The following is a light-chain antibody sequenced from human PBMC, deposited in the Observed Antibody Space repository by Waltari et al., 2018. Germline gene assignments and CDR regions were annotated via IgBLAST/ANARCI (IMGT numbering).Light chain of an antibody. J-gene: IGKJ4*01. CDR3: QQDARFPLT. CDR1: QGIRSW. CDR2: AAS. Sequence: DIQMTQSPSSVSASVGDRVTITCRAGQGIRSWLGWFQQKPGKAPDLLIYAASSLQSGVPSRFSGSGCGRACTLTISSLQRGDLATYYCQQDARFPLTFGGGTKVEVK. V-gene: IGKV1D-12*01.